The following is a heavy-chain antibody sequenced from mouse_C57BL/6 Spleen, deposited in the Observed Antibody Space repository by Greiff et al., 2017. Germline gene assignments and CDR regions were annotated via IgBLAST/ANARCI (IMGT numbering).Heavy chain of an antibody. CDR1: GYTFTDYY. D-gene: IGHD1-1*01. Sequence: QVQLQQPGAELVRPGASVKLSCKASGYTFTDYYINWVKQRPGQGLEWIARIYPGSGNTYYNEKFKGKATLTAEKSSSTAYMQLSSLTSEDSAVYFCARGGGYYYGSFYFDYWGQGTTLTVSS. CDR3: ARGGGYYYGSFYFDY. J-gene: IGHJ2*01. V-gene: IGHV1-76*01. CDR2: IYPGSGNT.